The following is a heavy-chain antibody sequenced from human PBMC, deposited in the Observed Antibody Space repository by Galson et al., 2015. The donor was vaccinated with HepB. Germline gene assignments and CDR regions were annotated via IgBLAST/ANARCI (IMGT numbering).Heavy chain of an antibody. CDR3: ARHSAVEMATNWGDAFDI. V-gene: IGHV4-59*08. CDR1: GGSISSYY. Sequence: SETLSLTCTVSGGSISSYYWSWIRQPPGKGLEWIGYIYYSGSTNYNPSLKSRVTISVDTSKNQFSLKLSSVTAADTAVYYCARHSAVEMATNWGDAFDIWGQGTMVTVSS. CDR2: IYYSGST. J-gene: IGHJ3*02. D-gene: IGHD5-24*01.